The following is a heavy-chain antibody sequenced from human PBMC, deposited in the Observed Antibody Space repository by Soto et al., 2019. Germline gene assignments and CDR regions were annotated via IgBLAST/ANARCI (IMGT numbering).Heavy chain of an antibody. CDR1: RFTFSTYE. CDR2: ISSSSGYTV. V-gene: IGHV3-48*03. J-gene: IGHJ4*02. D-gene: IGHD5-12*01. CDR3: VRYCTTTLCNGVATRTFDY. Sequence: GGSLRLSCAASRFTFSTYEMNWVRQAPGKGLEWVSYISSSSGYTVYYADSVKGRFTISRDNTRNSLYLQMNNLRDEDTALYYCVRYCTTTLCNGVATRTFDYWGQGTLVTVSS.